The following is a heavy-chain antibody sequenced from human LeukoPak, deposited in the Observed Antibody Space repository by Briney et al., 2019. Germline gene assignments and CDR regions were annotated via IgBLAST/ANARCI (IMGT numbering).Heavy chain of an antibody. Sequence: PSETLSLTCTVSGGSISSGGYYWSWIRQHPGKGLEWIGYIYTSGSTNYNPSLKSRVTISVDTSKNQFSLKLSSVTAADTAVYYCARRVERRDGYCSSTSCYNYYYYMDVWGKGTTVTVSS. V-gene: IGHV4-61*08. CDR2: IYTSGST. CDR3: ARRVERRDGYCSSTSCYNYYYYMDV. D-gene: IGHD2-2*02. J-gene: IGHJ6*03. CDR1: GGSISSGGYY.